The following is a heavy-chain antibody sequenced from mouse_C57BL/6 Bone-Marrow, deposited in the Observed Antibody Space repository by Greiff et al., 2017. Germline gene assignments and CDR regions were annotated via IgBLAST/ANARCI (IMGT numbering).Heavy chain of an antibody. Sequence: QVQLQQSDAELVKPGASVKISCKVSGYTFTDHTIHWMKQRPEQGLEWIGYISPRDGSTKYNEKFKGKATLTADTSSSTAYMQLNRLTSESSAVYFCARGRDGYYLPWLAYWGQVILVTVSA. CDR2: ISPRDGST. CDR1: GYTFTDHT. CDR3: ARGRDGYYLPWLAY. V-gene: IGHV1-78*01. D-gene: IGHD2-3*01. J-gene: IGHJ3*01.